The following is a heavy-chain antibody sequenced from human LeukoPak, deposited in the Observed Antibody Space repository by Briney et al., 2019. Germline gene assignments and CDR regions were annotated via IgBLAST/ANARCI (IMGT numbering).Heavy chain of an antibody. D-gene: IGHD2-15*01. CDR2: IYHSGST. J-gene: IGHJ4*02. Sequence: KPSGTLSLTCTVSGYSISSGYYWGWIRQPPGKGLEWIGSIYHSGSTYYNPSLKSRVTISVDTSKNQFSLKLSSVTAADTAVYYCARFTSHCSGGSCYPDYWGQGTLVTVSS. CDR1: GYSISSGYY. V-gene: IGHV4-38-2*02. CDR3: ARFTSHCSGGSCYPDY.